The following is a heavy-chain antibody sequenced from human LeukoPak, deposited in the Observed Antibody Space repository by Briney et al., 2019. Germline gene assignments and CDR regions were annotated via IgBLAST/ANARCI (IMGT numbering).Heavy chain of an antibody. D-gene: IGHD6-13*01. CDR3: ARDKSIAAAGTDF. CDR2: INQDGSDT. J-gene: IGHJ4*02. CDR1: GFTFGTFW. Sequence: GGSLRLSCAASGFTFGTFWMSWVRQAPGKGLEWVANINQDGSDTYYMDSVKGRFTISRDNAKNSLYLQMNSLRAEDTAVYYCARDKSIAAAGTDFWGQGTLVTVSS. V-gene: IGHV3-7*01.